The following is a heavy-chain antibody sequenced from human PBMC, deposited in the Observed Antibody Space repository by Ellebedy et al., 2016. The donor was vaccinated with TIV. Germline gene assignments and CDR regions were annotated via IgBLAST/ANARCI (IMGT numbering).Heavy chain of an antibody. CDR1: GFTFSSYS. D-gene: IGHD3-16*01. J-gene: IGHJ4*02. V-gene: IGHV3-48*02. CDR2: ITSSSDTI. CDR3: ARSYWGTFDY. Sequence: GESLKISCAASGFTFSSYSMNWVRQAPGKGLEWISHITSSSDTIYYADSVKGRFTISRDNAKNSLYLQMNSLRDEDTAVYYCARSYWGTFDYWGQGNLVTVSS.